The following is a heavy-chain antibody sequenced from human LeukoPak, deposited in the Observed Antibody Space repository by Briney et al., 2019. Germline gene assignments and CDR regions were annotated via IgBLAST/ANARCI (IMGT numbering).Heavy chain of an antibody. CDR3: ATYSDTFYFDC. V-gene: IGHV5-51*01. J-gene: IGHJ4*02. D-gene: IGHD3-16*01. Sequence: GESLKISCKGSGYNFTSYWIAWVRQMPGRGLEWMGIIYPGDSDTRYSPSFQGRVIISADKSISTAYLQWSSLKASDTAIYYCATYSDTFYFDCWGQGTLVTVSS. CDR2: IYPGDSDT. CDR1: GYNFTSYW.